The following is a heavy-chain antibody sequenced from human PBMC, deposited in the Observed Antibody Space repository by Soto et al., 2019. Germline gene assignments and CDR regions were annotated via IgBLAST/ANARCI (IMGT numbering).Heavy chain of an antibody. J-gene: IGHJ4*02. D-gene: IGHD5-18*01. CDR2: ISTLSNYI. V-gene: IGHV3-21*01. Sequence: GGSLRLSCAASGLTFGRYTMNWVRQAPGKGLGWVASISTLSNYIDYAPPVKGRFTISRDNAKNSVFLQMDSRRAKDTALYYCATAFDTAILTSDYWGQGTQVIVST. CDR1: GLTFGRYT. CDR3: ATAFDTAILTSDY.